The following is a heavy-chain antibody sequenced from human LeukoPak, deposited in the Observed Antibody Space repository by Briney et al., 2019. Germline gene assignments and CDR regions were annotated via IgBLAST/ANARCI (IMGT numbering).Heavy chain of an antibody. CDR1: GFTFSSYA. V-gene: IGHV3-23*01. CDR2: ISGSGGST. CDR3: AKEAGVYYDSSGYYYPFGY. Sequence: GGSLRLSCAASGFTFSSYAMSWVRQAPGKGLEWVSAISGSGGSTYYADSVKGRFTISRDNSKNTLYLQMNSLRAEDTAVYYCAKEAGVYYDSSGYYYPFGYWGQGTLVTVSS. J-gene: IGHJ4*02. D-gene: IGHD3-22*01.